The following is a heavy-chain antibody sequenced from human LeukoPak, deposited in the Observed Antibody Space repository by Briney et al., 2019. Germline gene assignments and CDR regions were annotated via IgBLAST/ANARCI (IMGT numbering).Heavy chain of an antibody. CDR1: GGSISSSSYY. V-gene: IGHV4-39*07. D-gene: IGHD2-15*01. Sequence: ASETLSLTCTVSGGSISSSSYYWGWIRQPPGKGLEWIGSIYYSGSTYYNPSLKSRVTISVDTSKNQFSLKLSSVTAADTAVYYCATGYCSGGSCYRFDYWGQGTLVTVSS. CDR3: ATGYCSGGSCYRFDY. J-gene: IGHJ4*02. CDR2: IYYSGST.